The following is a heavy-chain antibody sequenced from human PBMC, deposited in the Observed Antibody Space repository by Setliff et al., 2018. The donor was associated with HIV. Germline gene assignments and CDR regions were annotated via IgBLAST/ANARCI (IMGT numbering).Heavy chain of an antibody. CDR1: GYTFTNYG. D-gene: IGHD2-2*01. J-gene: IGHJ3*02. V-gene: IGHV1-18*01. CDR3: ARALGYCSSTSCYGGIDAFDI. Sequence: GASVKVSCKTSGYTFTNYGISWVRQAPGQGLERMGWISAYNDNTNYAQKVQGRVTMTTDTSTSTAYMDLRSLRSDDTAVYYCARALGYCSSTSCYGGIDAFDIWGQGTMVTVSS. CDR2: ISAYNDNT.